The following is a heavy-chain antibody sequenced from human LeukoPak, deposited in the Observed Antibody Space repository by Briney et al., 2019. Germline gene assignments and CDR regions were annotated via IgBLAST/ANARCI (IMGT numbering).Heavy chain of an antibody. CDR3: ARDARISSSWPYYYYGMDV. J-gene: IGHJ6*02. CDR1: GYTFTSYA. CDR2: INTNTGNP. V-gene: IGHV7-4-1*02. D-gene: IGHD6-13*01. Sequence: GASVKVSCKASGYTFTSYAMNWVRQAPGQGLEWMGWINTNTGNPTYAQGFTGRFVFSLDTSVSTAYLQISSLKAEDTAVYYCARDARISSSWPYYYYGMDVWGQGTTVTVSS.